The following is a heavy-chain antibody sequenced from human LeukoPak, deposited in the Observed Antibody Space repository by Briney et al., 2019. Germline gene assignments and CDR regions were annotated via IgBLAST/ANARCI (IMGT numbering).Heavy chain of an antibody. CDR2: VNPSVGST. Sequence: GASVKVSCKASGYTFTSYGISWVRQAPGQGLEWMGIVNPSVGSTSYAQRFQGRVTLTRDTSTSTVFLELSRLRSEDTAVYYCARAYYYDTTAYYPGGDYWGQGTLVTVSS. D-gene: IGHD3-22*01. CDR3: ARAYYYDTTAYYPGGDY. J-gene: IGHJ4*02. CDR1: GYTFTSYG. V-gene: IGHV1-46*01.